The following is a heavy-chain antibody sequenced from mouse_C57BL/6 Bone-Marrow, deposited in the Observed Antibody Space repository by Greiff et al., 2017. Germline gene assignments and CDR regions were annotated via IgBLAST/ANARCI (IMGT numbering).Heavy chain of an antibody. CDR2: IRLKSDNYAT. CDR1: GFTFSNYW. CDR3: TEGVYYYGGFAY. Sequence: DVQLVESGGGLVQPGGSMKLSCVASGFTFSNYWMNWVRQSPEKGLEWVAQIRLKSDNYATNYAESVKGRFTISRDDSKSSVYLQMNNLRAEDTGIYYCTEGVYYYGGFAYWGQGTLVTVSA. J-gene: IGHJ3*01. D-gene: IGHD1-1*01. V-gene: IGHV6-3*01.